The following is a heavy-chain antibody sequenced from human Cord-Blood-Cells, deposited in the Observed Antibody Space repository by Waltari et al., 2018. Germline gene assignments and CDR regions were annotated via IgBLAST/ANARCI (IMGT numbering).Heavy chain of an antibody. Sequence: QVQLQESGAGLVKPSQPLSLTCTVSGCSISRGGYYWGWIRLHPGKGLEWIGYIYYSVSNYYNPSLKSRVTISEDTSKNQFSLKLSSVTAADAAVYYCARDHDFWSGYDAFDIWGQGTMVTVSS. J-gene: IGHJ3*02. CDR3: ARDHDFWSGYDAFDI. CDR2: IYYSVSN. CDR1: GCSISRGGYY. D-gene: IGHD3-3*01. V-gene: IGHV4-31*03.